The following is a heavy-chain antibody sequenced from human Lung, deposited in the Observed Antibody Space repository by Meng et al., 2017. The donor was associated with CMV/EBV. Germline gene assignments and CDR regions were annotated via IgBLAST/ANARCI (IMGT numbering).Heavy chain of an antibody. CDR2: ISWNSDNK. J-gene: IGHJ4*02. Sequence: SCTASGFRFDDYAMHWVRQPPGKGLEWVSGISWNSDNKGYADSVKGRFTISRDNARNSLYLQMNSLRTEDTAFYFCAKDDDYHDSSGYYSNWCQGTLVTVSS. V-gene: IGHV3-9*01. CDR1: GFRFDDYA. D-gene: IGHD3-22*01. CDR3: AKDDDYHDSSGYYSN.